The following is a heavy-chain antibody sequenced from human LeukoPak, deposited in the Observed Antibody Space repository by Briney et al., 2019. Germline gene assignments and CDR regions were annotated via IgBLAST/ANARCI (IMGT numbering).Heavy chain of an antibody. CDR1: GGSFSGYY. V-gene: IGHV4-34*01. CDR2: FNHSGST. Sequence: SETLSLTCAAYGGSFSGYYWSWIRQPPGKGLEWIGEFNHSGSTNYNPSLKSRVTISVDTSKNQFSLKLSSVTAADTAVYYCARVVPLGSGYSIYFDYWGQGTLVTVSS. J-gene: IGHJ4*02. D-gene: IGHD3-22*01. CDR3: ARVVPLGSGYSIYFDY.